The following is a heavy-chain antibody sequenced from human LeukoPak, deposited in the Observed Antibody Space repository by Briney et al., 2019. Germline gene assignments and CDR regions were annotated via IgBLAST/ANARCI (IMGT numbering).Heavy chain of an antibody. CDR3: ARRRSGKNWFDP. CDR2: INYSGTT. D-gene: IGHD3-10*01. J-gene: IGHJ5*02. Sequence: PSETLSLTCTVSSGSISSGGYYWGWVRQPPGEGLEWIASINYSGTTFYNPSLKSRVTISVDTSENQFSLKLSSVTAADTALYYCARRRSGKNWFDPWGQGTLVTASS. V-gene: IGHV4-39*01. CDR1: SGSISSGGYY.